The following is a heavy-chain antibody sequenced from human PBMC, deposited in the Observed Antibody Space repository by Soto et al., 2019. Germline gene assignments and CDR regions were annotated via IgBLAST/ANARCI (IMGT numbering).Heavy chain of an antibody. CDR1: GFTVSSNY. V-gene: IGHV3-53*01. J-gene: IGHJ4*02. Sequence: PGGSLRLSCAASGFTVSSNYMSWVRQAPGKGLEWVSVIYSGGSTYYADSVKGRFTISRDNSKNTLYLQMNSLRAEDTAVYYCAREATGKYYFDYWGQGTLVTVSS. CDR3: AREATGKYYFDY. CDR2: IYSGGST. D-gene: IGHD1-26*01.